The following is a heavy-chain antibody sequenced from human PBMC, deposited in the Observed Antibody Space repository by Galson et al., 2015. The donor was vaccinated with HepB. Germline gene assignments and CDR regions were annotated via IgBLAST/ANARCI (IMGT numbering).Heavy chain of an antibody. CDR2: IYSGGST. CDR3: ARASIAAAGHNWFDP. V-gene: IGHV3-66*02. D-gene: IGHD6-13*01. Sequence: SLRLSCAASGFTVSSNYMSWVRQAPGKGLEWVSVIYSGGSTYYADSVKGRFTISRDNSKNTLYLQMNSLRAEDTAVYYCARASIAAAGHNWFDPWGQGTLVTVSS. CDR1: GFTVSSNY. J-gene: IGHJ5*02.